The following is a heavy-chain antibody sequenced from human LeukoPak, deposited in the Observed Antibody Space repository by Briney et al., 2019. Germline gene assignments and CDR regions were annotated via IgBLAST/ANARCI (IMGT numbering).Heavy chain of an antibody. Sequence: SGGSLRLSCAASGFTFSSYSMNWVRQAPGKGLEWVSYISSSSSTIYYADSVKGRFTISRDNAKNSLYLQMNSLRAEDTAVYYCARDAYTGDLPRENSNFDYWGQGTLVTVSS. J-gene: IGHJ4*02. CDR3: ARDAYTGDLPRENSNFDY. CDR2: ISSSSSTI. V-gene: IGHV3-48*01. D-gene: IGHD3-16*01. CDR1: GFTFSSYS.